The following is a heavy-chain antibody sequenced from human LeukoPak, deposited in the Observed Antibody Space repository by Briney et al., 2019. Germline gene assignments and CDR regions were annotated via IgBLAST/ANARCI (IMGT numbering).Heavy chain of an antibody. J-gene: IGHJ4*01. Sequence: PGGSLRLSCVGSGLNLRDHAMHWVRQAPGKGLEWVSGIYWDGRTDCADSVRGRFTTSRDNAKNSLYLQMNSLRVEDTALYYCTKDVLAGGLDYWGPGTLVTVSS. CDR2: IYWDGRT. D-gene: IGHD2-15*01. CDR3: TKDVLAGGLDY. V-gene: IGHV3-9*01. CDR1: GLNLRDHA.